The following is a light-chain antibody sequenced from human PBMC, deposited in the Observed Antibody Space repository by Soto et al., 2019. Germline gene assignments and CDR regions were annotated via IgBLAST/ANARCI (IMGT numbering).Light chain of an antibody. Sequence: EIVMTQATATMSVSPVERATICCSSSQSVSSDLAWYQQKPGQAPRLLIYGASTRATGIPARFSGSGSGTEFTLTISRLEPEDFAVYYCQQRSNWPSITFGQGTRLEI. J-gene: IGKJ5*01. CDR3: QQRSNWPSIT. V-gene: IGKV3-15*01. CDR1: QSVSSD. CDR2: GAS.